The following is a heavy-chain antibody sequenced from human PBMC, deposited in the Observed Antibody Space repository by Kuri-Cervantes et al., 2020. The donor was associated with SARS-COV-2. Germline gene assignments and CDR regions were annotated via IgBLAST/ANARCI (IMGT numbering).Heavy chain of an antibody. D-gene: IGHD1-1*01. Sequence: SETLSLTCAVYGGSFSDYYWSWIRQPPGKGLEWIGYIYYSGSTYYNPSLKSRVTISVDTSKNQFSLKLSSVTAADTAVYYCARDRVTGTTYFDYWGQGTLVTVSS. V-gene: IGHV4-30-4*08. CDR2: IYYSGST. J-gene: IGHJ4*02. CDR1: GGSFSDYY. CDR3: ARDRVTGTTYFDY.